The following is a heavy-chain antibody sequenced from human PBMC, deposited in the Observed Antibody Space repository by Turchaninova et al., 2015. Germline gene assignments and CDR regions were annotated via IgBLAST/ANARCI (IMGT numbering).Heavy chain of an antibody. CDR1: GYTFSSYA. J-gene: IGHJ3*01. V-gene: IGHV3-30*15. CDR3: AREEVAPGRTSAFDF. D-gene: IGHD1-1*01. CDR2: ISFDGSYK. Sequence: GESGGGVVQPGRSLRLSCAASGYTFSSYAMHWVRQAPGKGLEWVAVISFDGSYKNYADSVKGRFTISRDDSKSTLYLQMSGLRPEETVLYYCAREEVAPGRTSAFDFWGQETPVTVST.